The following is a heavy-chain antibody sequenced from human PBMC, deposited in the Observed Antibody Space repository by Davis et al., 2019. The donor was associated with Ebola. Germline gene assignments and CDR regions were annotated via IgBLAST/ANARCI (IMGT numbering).Heavy chain of an antibody. J-gene: IGHJ4*02. D-gene: IGHD2-2*01. V-gene: IGHV1-18*04. CDR1: GYTFTDFG. CDR3: AKDTVRGYCSSTRCPRLPFDK. CDR2: ISVFNGDT. Sequence: ASVTVSCKASGYTFTDFGISWVRQAPGQGLEWVGWISVFNGDTKYAQSLQGRVTMTTDTSTSTAYMDLRSLRSGDTAVYFCAKDTVRGYCSSTRCPRLPFDKWGQGTLVTVSS.